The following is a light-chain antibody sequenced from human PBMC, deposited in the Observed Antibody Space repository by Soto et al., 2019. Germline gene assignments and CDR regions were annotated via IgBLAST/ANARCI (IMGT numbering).Light chain of an antibody. CDR3: QKYTRAPFT. J-gene: IGKJ3*01. Sequence: DIQMTRSPSSLSASVGDRVTITCRASQGIDTYLAWYQQKPGQVPKLLIYAASTLQSGVPSRFSGSGSGTDFTLTISSLQPEVVATYFCQKYTRAPFTFGPGTKVDIK. CDR1: QGIDTY. V-gene: IGKV1-27*01. CDR2: AAS.